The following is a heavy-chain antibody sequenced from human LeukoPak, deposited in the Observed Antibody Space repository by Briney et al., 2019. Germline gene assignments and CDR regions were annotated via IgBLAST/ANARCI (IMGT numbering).Heavy chain of an antibody. Sequence: ASVKVSCKASGYTFTGYYMHWVRQAPGQGLEWMGWINPNSGGTNYAQKFQGRVTMTRDTSISTAYMELSRLRSDDTAVYYCARDQGSCSGGSCPYYFDYWGQGTLVTVSP. CDR3: ARDQGSCSGGSCPYYFDY. V-gene: IGHV1-2*02. CDR1: GYTFTGYY. CDR2: INPNSGGT. D-gene: IGHD2-15*01. J-gene: IGHJ4*02.